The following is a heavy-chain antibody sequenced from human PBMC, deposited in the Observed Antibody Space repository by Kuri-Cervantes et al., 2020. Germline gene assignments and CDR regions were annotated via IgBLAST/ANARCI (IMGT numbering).Heavy chain of an antibody. D-gene: IGHD3-3*01. V-gene: IGHV1-2*02. CDR1: GYTFTGYY. Sequence: ASVKVSCKASGYTFTGYYMHWVRQAPGQGLEWMGWINPNSGGTNYAQKFQGRVTMTRDTSISTAYMELSRLRSDDTAVYYCARSPPKTVVLRFLEWLTLRAFDIWGQGTMVTVSS. J-gene: IGHJ3*02. CDR2: INPNSGGT. CDR3: ARSPPKTVVLRFLEWLTLRAFDI.